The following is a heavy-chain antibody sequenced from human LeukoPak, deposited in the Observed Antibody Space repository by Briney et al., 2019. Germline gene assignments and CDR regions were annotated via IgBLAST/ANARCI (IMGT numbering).Heavy chain of an antibody. CDR2: ISSSGGGT. J-gene: IGHJ4*02. Sequence: PGGSLRLSCAASGFTFRTYAMNWVRQAPGKGLEWVSAISSSGGGTYDADSVKGRFTSSRDNSKNTLYLQMNRLRAEDTAVYYCARDDPFDYWGQGTLVTVRS. CDR1: GFTFRTYA. V-gene: IGHV3-23*01. CDR3: ARDDPFDY. D-gene: IGHD1-1*01.